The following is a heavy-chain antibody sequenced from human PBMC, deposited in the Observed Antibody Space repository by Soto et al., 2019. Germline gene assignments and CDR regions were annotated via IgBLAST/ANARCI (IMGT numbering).Heavy chain of an antibody. V-gene: IGHV1-69*13. CDR2: IIPIFGTA. D-gene: IGHD5-12*01. Sequence: GASVKVSCKASGGTFSSYAISWVRQAPGQGLEWMGGIIPIFGTANYAQKFQGRVTITADESTSTAYMELSSLRSEDTAVYYCARDRGDGYQNWFDPWGQGTLVTVSS. CDR3: ARDRGDGYQNWFDP. J-gene: IGHJ5*02. CDR1: GGTFSSYA.